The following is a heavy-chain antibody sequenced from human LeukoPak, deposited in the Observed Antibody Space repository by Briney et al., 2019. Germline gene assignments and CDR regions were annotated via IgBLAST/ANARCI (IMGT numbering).Heavy chain of an antibody. V-gene: IGHV4-61*01. Sequence: SETLSLTCTVSGGSISSGSYYWRWIRQPPGKGLEWIGYIYYSGSTNYNPSLKSRVTISVDTSKNQFSLKLTSVSAADTAVYYCARVIEMATIGFGYWGQGTLVTVSS. J-gene: IGHJ4*02. CDR3: ARVIEMATIGFGY. CDR2: IYYSGST. D-gene: IGHD5-24*01. CDR1: GGSISSGSYY.